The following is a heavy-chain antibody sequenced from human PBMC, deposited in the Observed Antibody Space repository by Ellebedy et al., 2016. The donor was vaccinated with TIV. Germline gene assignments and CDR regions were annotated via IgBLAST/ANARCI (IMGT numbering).Heavy chain of an antibody. CDR3: ARRRSWYFDL. V-gene: IGHV4-34*01. J-gene: IGHJ2*01. CDR1: GGSFSGYY. CDR2: INHSGST. Sequence: SETLSLTXAVYGGSFSGYYWSWIRQPPGKGLEWIGEINHSGSTNYNPSLKSRVTISVDTSKNQFSLKLSSVTAADTAVYYCARRRSWYFDLWGRGTLVTVSS.